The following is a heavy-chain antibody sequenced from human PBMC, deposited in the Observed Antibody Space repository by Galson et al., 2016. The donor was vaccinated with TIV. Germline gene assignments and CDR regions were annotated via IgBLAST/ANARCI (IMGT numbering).Heavy chain of an antibody. J-gene: IGHJ3*02. V-gene: IGHV2-5*05. D-gene: IGHD2-15*01. CDR3: AHRKTGSRPLDAFDI. CDR1: GFSLTTRGVG. CDR2: IYWAEDK. Sequence: PALVKPTQTLTLTCTFSGFSLTTRGVGVAWIRQPPRKALEWLAFIYWAEDKRYAPSLRNRLTVTKDPSKNQVVLTLTDMDPADTGPYYCAHRKTGSRPLDAFDIWGQGTMVTVSS.